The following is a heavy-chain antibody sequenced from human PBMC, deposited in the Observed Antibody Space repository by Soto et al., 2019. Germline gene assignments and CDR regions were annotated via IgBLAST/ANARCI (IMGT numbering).Heavy chain of an antibody. Sequence: QVQLVQSGAEVKKPGSSVKVPCKASGGPFSNDIITWVRQAPGQGLEWMGRIIPLLSTSTYAQKFQGRLTITADRSTGTAYMELNNLRSEDTAVYYCARDSPIGSTFSGYDAIDYWGQGTRITVSS. J-gene: IGHJ4*02. CDR1: GGPFSNDI. V-gene: IGHV1-69*08. CDR2: IIPLLSTS. D-gene: IGHD5-12*01. CDR3: ARDSPIGSTFSGYDAIDY.